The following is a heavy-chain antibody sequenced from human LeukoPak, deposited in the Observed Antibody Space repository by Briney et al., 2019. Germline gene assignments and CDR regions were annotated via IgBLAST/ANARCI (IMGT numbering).Heavy chain of an antibody. J-gene: IGHJ3*02. D-gene: IGHD3-22*01. Sequence: SETLSLTCAVYGGSFSGYYWSWIRQPPGKGLEWIGEINHSGSTNYNPSLTSRVTISVDTSKNQFSLKLSSVTAADTAVYYCARLYYYDSSGYYSRRDAFDIWGQGTMVTVSS. CDR3: ARLYYYDSSGYYSRRDAFDI. CDR1: GGSFSGYY. CDR2: INHSGST. V-gene: IGHV4-34*01.